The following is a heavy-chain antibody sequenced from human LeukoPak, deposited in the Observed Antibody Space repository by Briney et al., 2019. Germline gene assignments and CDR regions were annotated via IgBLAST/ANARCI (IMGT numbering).Heavy chain of an antibody. D-gene: IGHD3-3*01. J-gene: IGHJ4*02. CDR1: GFTLSSYA. CDR2: ISGSGGST. Sequence: GGSLRLSCAASGFTLSSYAMSWVRQAPGKGLEWVSAISGSGGSTYYADSVKGRFTISRDNSKNTLYLQMNSLRAEDTAVYYCAKNPDYDFWSGYSSYFDYWGQGTLVTVSS. V-gene: IGHV3-23*01. CDR3: AKNPDYDFWSGYSSYFDY.